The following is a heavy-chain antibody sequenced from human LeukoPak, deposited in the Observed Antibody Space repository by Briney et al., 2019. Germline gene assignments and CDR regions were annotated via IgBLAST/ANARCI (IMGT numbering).Heavy chain of an antibody. CDR2: ISGSGGST. J-gene: IGHJ3*02. D-gene: IGHD1-20*01. CDR3: AKSALTGTRGFDAFDI. V-gene: IGHV3-23*01. Sequence: PGGSLRLSCAASGFTFSSYAMSWVRQAPGKGLEWVSAISGSGGSTYYADSVKGRFTISRDNSKNTLYLQMNSLRAEDTAVYYCAKSALTGTRGFDAFDIWGQGTMVTVSS. CDR1: GFTFSSYA.